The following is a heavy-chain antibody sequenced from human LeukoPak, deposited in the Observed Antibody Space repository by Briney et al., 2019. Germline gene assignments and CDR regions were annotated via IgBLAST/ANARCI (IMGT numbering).Heavy chain of an antibody. V-gene: IGHV4-59*07. CDR2: IYDSGST. Sequence: SDTLSLTCTVSGGSLSSYYWSWIRLPPTKGLEWIGYIYDSGSTNYNPSLKSRVTISVDTSKNQFSLKLSSVTAADTAVYYCARSGTPRGYSYGYYFDYWGQGTLVTVSS. J-gene: IGHJ4*02. CDR1: GGSLSSYY. CDR3: ARSGTPRGYSYGYYFDY. D-gene: IGHD5-18*01.